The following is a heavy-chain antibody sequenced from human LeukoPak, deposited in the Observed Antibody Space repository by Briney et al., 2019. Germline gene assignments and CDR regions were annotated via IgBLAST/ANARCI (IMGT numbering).Heavy chain of an antibody. J-gene: IGHJ4*02. Sequence: PGGSLRLSCAASGFTFDDYAMHWVRQAPGKGLEWVSGISWNSGSIGYADSVKGRFTISRDNAKNSLYLQMNSLRAEDTAVYYCAKKFTGTTVISGDYFDYWGQGTLVTVSS. D-gene: IGHD4-17*01. CDR1: GFTFDDYA. V-gene: IGHV3-9*01. CDR3: AKKFTGTTVISGDYFDY. CDR2: ISWNSGSI.